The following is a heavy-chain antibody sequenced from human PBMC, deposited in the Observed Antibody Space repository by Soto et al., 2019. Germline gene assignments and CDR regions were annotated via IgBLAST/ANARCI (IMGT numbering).Heavy chain of an antibody. D-gene: IGHD4-17*01. V-gene: IGHV4-59*01. CDR2: IFYSGTA. CDR1: GGSISPYY. Sequence: QVQLQESGPRLVKPSETLSLTCTVSGGSISPYYWSWIRQSPGKGLEWLGYIFYSGTADYNPSLTHRVTLSVDTSKNQFALELTSVTAAETAVYYCARQPDYSDYGYYFEVWCQGTLVTVSS. J-gene: IGHJ4*02. CDR3: ARQPDYSDYGYYFEV.